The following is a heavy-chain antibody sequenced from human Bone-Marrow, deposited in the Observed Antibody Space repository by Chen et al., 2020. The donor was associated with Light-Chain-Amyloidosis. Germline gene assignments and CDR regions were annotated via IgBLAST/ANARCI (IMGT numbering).Heavy chain of an antibody. CDR1: GGSMSSSRYY. Sequence: QVQLQESGPGLVKPSETLSLTCAVSGGSMSSSRYYWGWIRPAPGQGLEWIAIFSYGETTYYNPSLKSRVTISVDTSKNQFSLKLSSVTAADTAVYYCARHNYGYSPPYYFDYWGQGTLVTVSS. V-gene: IGHV4-39*01. D-gene: IGHD5-18*01. J-gene: IGHJ4*02. CDR2: FSYGETT. CDR3: ARHNYGYSPPYYFDY.